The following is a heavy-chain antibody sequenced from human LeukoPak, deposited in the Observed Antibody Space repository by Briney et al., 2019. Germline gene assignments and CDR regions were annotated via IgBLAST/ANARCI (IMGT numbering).Heavy chain of an antibody. Sequence: GASVKVSCKASGYTFTSYGISWVRQAPGQGLEWMGWISAYNGNTNYAQKLQGRVTMTTDTSTSTAYMELRSLRSDDTAVYYCTLAAAGRNYYYYYGMDVWGQGTTVTVSS. CDR1: GYTFTSYG. J-gene: IGHJ6*02. CDR2: ISAYNGNT. CDR3: TLAAAGRNYYYYYGMDV. V-gene: IGHV1-18*01. D-gene: IGHD6-13*01.